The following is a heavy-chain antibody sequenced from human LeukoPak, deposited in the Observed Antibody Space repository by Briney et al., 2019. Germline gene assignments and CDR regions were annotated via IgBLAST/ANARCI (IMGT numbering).Heavy chain of an antibody. CDR2: IAYDGGNK. CDR1: EFTFSSYA. J-gene: IGHJ5*01. CDR3: ARGEYLDS. D-gene: IGHD2-2*02. Sequence: GGSLRLSCAASEFTFSSYAMHWVRQSPGKGLEWVAVIAYDGGNKYYADSVKGRFTISRDNSKNTLHLQMNSLSTEDTAVYYCARGEYLDSWGQGTLVTVSS. V-gene: IGHV3-30*04.